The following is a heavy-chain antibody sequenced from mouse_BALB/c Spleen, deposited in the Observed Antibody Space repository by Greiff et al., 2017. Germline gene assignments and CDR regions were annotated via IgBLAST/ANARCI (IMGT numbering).Heavy chain of an antibody. Sequence: EVMLVESGGGLVQPGGSRKLSCAASGFTFSSFGMHWVRQAPEKGLEWVAYISSGSSTIYYADTVKGRFTISRDNPKNTLFLQMTSLRSEDTAMYYCARGLTGTAWFAYWGQGTLVTVSA. CDR2: ISSGSSTI. CDR1: GFTFSSFG. CDR3: ARGLTGTAWFAY. J-gene: IGHJ3*01. D-gene: IGHD4-1*01. V-gene: IGHV5-17*02.